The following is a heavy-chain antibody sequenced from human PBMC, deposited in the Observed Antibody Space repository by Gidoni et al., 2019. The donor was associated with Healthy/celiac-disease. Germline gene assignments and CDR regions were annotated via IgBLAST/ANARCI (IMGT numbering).Heavy chain of an antibody. CDR3: AKWYWGLWIGEDYYGMDV. D-gene: IGHD3-10*01. J-gene: IGHJ6*02. CDR2: ISGSGGST. CDR1: GFTFSSYA. Sequence: EVQLLESGGGLVQPGGSLRLSCAASGFTFSSYAMSWVRQAPGKGLEWVSAISGSGGSTYYADSVKGRFTISRDNSKNTLYLQMNSLRAEDTAVYYCAKWYWGLWIGEDYYGMDVWGQGTTVTVSS. V-gene: IGHV3-23*01.